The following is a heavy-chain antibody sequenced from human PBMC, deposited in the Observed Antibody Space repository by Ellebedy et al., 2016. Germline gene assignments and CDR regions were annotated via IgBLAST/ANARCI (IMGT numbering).Heavy chain of an antibody. CDR2: INHSGST. V-gene: IGHV4-34*01. D-gene: IGHD2-2*01. CDR3: ARAGWYCSSTSCISFFDY. CDR1: GGSFSGYY. J-gene: IGHJ4*02. Sequence: SETLSLTCAVYGGSFSGYYWSWIRQPPGKGLEWIGEINHSGSTNYNPSLKSRVTISVDTSKNQFSLKLSSVTAADTAVYYCARAGWYCSSTSCISFFDYWGQGTLVTVSS.